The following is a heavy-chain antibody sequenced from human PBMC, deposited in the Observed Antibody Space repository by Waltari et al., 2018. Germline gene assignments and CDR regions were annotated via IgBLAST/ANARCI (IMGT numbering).Heavy chain of an antibody. V-gene: IGHV1-69*10. Sequence: QVQLVQSGAEVKKPGSSVKVSCKASGGTFSSYAISWVRQAPGQGLEWMGGFIPILGIANYAKKFQGRVTITADKSTSTAYMELSSLRSEDTAVYYCASGYSLTWPQGYFDYWGQGTLVTVSS. CDR1: GGTFSSYA. D-gene: IGHD3-22*01. CDR3: ASGYSLTWPQGYFDY. CDR2: FIPILGIA. J-gene: IGHJ4*02.